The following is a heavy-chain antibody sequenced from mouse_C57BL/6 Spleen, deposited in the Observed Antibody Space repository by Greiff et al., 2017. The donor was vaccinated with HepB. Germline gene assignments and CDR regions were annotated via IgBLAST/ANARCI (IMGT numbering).Heavy chain of an antibody. V-gene: IGHV1-64*01. CDR3: ARKADYGSSFAY. CDR2: IHPNSGST. Sequence: VQLQQPGAELVKPGASVKLSCKASGYTFTSYWMHWVKQRPGQGLEWIGMIHPNSGSTNYNEKFKSKATLTVDKSSSTAYMQLSSLTSEDSAVYYCARKADYGSSFAYWGQGTLVTVSA. J-gene: IGHJ3*01. CDR1: GYTFTSYW. D-gene: IGHD1-1*01.